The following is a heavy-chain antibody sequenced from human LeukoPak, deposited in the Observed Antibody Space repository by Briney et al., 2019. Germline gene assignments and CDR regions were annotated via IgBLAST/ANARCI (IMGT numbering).Heavy chain of an antibody. Sequence: SETLSLTCAVYGGSFSGYYWSWIRQPPGKGLEWIGEINHSGSTNYNPSLKSRVTISVDTSKNQFSLKLSSVTAADTAVYYCARGAGDYYYYMDVWRKGTTVTVSS. V-gene: IGHV4-34*01. CDR2: INHSGST. D-gene: IGHD1-26*01. CDR3: ARGAGDYYYYMDV. J-gene: IGHJ6*03. CDR1: GGSFSGYY.